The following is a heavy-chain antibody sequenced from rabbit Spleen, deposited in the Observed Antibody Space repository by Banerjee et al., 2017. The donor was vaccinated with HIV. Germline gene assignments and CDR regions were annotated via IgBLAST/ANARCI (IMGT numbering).Heavy chain of an antibody. V-gene: IGHV1S40*01. Sequence: QSLEESGGDLVKPEGSLTLTCTASGFSFSSSYWMCWVRQAPGKGLEWIGYFDPVFGGTYYASWVNGQFTISSHNAQNTVSLQLNSLTAADTATYFCARGDVGLNGYHYATIGGLSLWGPGTLVTVS. CDR1: GFSFSSSYW. D-gene: IGHD6-1*01. J-gene: IGHJ4*01. CDR2: FDPVFGGT. CDR3: ARGDVGLNGYHYATIGGLSL.